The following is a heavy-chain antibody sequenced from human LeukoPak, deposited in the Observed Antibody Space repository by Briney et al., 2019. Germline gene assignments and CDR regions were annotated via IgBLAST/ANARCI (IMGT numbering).Heavy chain of an antibody. CDR1: GFTFSDYW. CDR3: ARAMT. V-gene: IGHV3-7*01. CDR2: INQDGSEK. Sequence: GGSLRFSCTVSGFTFSDYWMSWVRQAPGKGLEWVANINQDGSEKYYVDSVKGRFTISRDNTKNSLYLQMSSLRAEDTAVYYCARAMTWGQGTLVSVSS. J-gene: IGHJ5*02.